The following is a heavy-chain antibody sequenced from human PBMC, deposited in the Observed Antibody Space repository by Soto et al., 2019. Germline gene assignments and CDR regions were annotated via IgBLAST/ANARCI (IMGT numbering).Heavy chain of an antibody. CDR3: ARAGGLGAVAADY. J-gene: IGHJ4*02. Sequence: SETLSLTCTVSGGPISSISNHYCSWFRLPPGKGLEWIGYMSHSGITYYNPSLKSRVIISVDWSKNQFSLKLSSVTAADAAVYYCARAGGLGAVAADYWGQGTLATVSS. D-gene: IGHD6-19*01. CDR1: GGPISSISNHY. V-gene: IGHV4-61*05. CDR2: MSHSGIT.